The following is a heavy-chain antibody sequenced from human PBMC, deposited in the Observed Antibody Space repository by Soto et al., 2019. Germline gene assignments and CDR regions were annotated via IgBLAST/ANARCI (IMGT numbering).Heavy chain of an antibody. J-gene: IGHJ6*02. CDR1: GGSFSGYY. V-gene: IGHV4-34*01. D-gene: IGHD3-10*01. CDR2: INHSGST. Sequence: SETVSLTCAVYGGSFSGYYWSWIRQPPGKGLEWIGEINHSGSTNYNPSLKSRVTISVDTFKKQFSLKLSSVTAADTAVYYCARLAVRGVFIIDLYYYYDMDVWGQGTTVTVSS. CDR3: ARLAVRGVFIIDLYYYYDMDV.